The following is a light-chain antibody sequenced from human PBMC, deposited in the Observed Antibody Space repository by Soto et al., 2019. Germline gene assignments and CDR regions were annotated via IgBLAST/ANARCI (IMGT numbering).Light chain of an antibody. J-gene: IGKJ1*01. CDR3: QQYNTYPWT. Sequence: EIVMTQSPATLSVSPGERATLSCRASQSLRSNLAWYQQKPGQAPRLLIYGASTRATGIPARFSGSGSGTEFTLTISSLQPDDFATYYCQQYNTYPWTFGQGTKVEIK. V-gene: IGKV3-15*01. CDR2: GAS. CDR1: QSLRSN.